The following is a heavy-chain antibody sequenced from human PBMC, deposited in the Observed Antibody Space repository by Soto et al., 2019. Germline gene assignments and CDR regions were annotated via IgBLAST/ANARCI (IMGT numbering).Heavy chain of an antibody. D-gene: IGHD1-1*01. J-gene: IGHJ5*01. CDR2: ISGSGGST. CDR1: GFTFISYA. CDR3: AKARPVNCNAQFAGDNWFDS. Sequence: EVQLLEAGGGLVQPGGSLRLSCAASGFTFISYAMTWVRQVPGKGLEWVSTISGSGGSTYYADSVKGRLTISRDKSKSTGQRQLNIRTAELTAAVLCAKARPVNCNAQFAGDNWFDSWGQGTLVTVSS. V-gene: IGHV3-23*01.